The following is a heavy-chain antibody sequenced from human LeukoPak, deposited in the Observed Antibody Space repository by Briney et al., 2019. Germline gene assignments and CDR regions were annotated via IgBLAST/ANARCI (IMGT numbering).Heavy chain of an antibody. V-gene: IGHV3-7*01. J-gene: IGHJ4*02. CDR1: GFTFTNYW. Sequence: GSLRLSCAASGFTFTNYWMSWVRQAPGKGLELVANIKQDRSEKYYVDSVKGRFTISRDNAKNSLYLQMNSLRAEDTAVYYCARRAGAYSHPYDYWGQGTLVTVSS. D-gene: IGHD4/OR15-4a*01. CDR3: ARRAGAYSHPYDY. CDR2: IKQDRSEK.